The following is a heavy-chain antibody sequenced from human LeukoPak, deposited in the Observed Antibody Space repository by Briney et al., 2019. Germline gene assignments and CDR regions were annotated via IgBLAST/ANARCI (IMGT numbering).Heavy chain of an antibody. Sequence: SETLSLTCTVSGGSISSSTYYWGWLRQPPGKGPEGIGSIYYSETTYYNPSLKSRVTISVDTSKNQFSLKLSSVTGADTAVYSCARHLAARLHTISLRQFDYWGQGTLVTVSS. J-gene: IGHJ4*02. CDR2: IYYSETT. CDR1: GGSISSSTYY. V-gene: IGHV4-39*01. D-gene: IGHD3-9*01. CDR3: ARHLAARLHTISLRQFDY.